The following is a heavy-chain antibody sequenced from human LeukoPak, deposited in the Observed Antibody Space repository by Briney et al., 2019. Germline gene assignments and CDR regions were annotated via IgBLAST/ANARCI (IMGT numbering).Heavy chain of an antibody. CDR3: ARDSRDSSGYYSDY. Sequence: SETLSLTCTVSGGSISSYYWSWIRQSPGKGLEWIGYIYYSGSTNYNPSLKSRVTISVDTSKNQFSLKLSSVTAADTAVYYCARDSRDSSGYYSDYWGQGTLVTVSS. V-gene: IGHV4-59*01. D-gene: IGHD3-22*01. CDR1: GGSISSYY. CDR2: IYYSGST. J-gene: IGHJ4*02.